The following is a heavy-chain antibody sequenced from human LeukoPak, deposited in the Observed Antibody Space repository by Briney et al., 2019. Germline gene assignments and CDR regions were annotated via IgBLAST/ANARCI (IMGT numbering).Heavy chain of an antibody. Sequence: SETLFLTCTVSGGSISSGDYYWSWIRQPPGKGLEWVGYIYYSGSTYYNPSLKSRVTISVDTSKNQFSLKLSSVTAADTAVYYCARGGYSYGYFDYWGQGTLVTVSS. V-gene: IGHV4-30-4*08. CDR1: GGSISSGDYY. D-gene: IGHD5-18*01. CDR3: ARGGYSYGYFDY. J-gene: IGHJ4*02. CDR2: IYYSGST.